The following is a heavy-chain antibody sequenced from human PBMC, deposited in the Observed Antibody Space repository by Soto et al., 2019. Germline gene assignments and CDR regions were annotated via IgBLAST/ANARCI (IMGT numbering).Heavy chain of an antibody. CDR3: ARGSKIGYCSSTSCYQRHYYYGMDV. V-gene: IGHV4-34*01. CDR1: VGSFSVYY. D-gene: IGHD2-2*01. J-gene: IGHJ6*01. Sequence: SEALSVTCAFYVGSFSVYYWSWIRQPPGKGPDWPRHTNHSGSTNYNPSLKSRVTISVDTSKNQFSLKLSSVTAADTAVYYCARGSKIGYCSSTSCYQRHYYYGMDVWRQGTPVTVSS. CDR2: TNHSGST.